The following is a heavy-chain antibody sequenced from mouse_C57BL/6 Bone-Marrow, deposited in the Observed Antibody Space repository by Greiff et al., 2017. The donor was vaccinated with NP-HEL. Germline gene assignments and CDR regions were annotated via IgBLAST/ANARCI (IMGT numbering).Heavy chain of an antibody. V-gene: IGHV1-59*01. CDR2: IDPSDSYT. Sequence: QVHVKQPGAELVRPGTSVKLSCKASGYTFTSYWMHWVKQRPGQGLEWIGVIDPSDSYTNYNQKFKGQATLTVDTSSSTAYMQLSSLTSEDSAVYYGARDYYGSSYWFAYWGQGTLVTVSA. J-gene: IGHJ3*01. CDR1: GYTFTSYW. D-gene: IGHD1-1*01. CDR3: ARDYYGSSYWFAY.